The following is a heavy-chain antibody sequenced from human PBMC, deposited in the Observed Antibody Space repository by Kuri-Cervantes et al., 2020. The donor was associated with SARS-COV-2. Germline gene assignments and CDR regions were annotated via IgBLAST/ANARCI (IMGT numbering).Heavy chain of an antibody. D-gene: IGHD3-3*01. CDR1: GYTFTGYY. Sequence: ASVKVSCKASGYTFTGYYMHWVRQAPGQGLEWMGWMNPNSGNTGYAQKFQGRVTMTRNTSISTAYMELSSLRAEDTAVYYCARDGFWSGYYYYYYYMDVWGKGTTVTVSS. CDR2: MNPNSGNT. J-gene: IGHJ6*03. V-gene: IGHV1-8*02. CDR3: ARDGFWSGYYYYYYYMDV.